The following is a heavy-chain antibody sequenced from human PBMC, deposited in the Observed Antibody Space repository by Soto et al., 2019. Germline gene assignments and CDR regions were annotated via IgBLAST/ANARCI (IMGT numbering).Heavy chain of an antibody. J-gene: IGHJ4*02. CDR2: TYYSGST. CDR1: GGSISSYY. V-gene: IGHV4-59*01. CDR3: ARGGGPHYYDSSGYYRPFDY. D-gene: IGHD3-22*01. Sequence: VSGGSISSYYWSWIRQPPGKGLEWIGYTYYSGSTNYNPSLKSRVTISVDTSKNQFSLKLSSVTAADTAVYYCARGGGPHYYDSSGYYRPFDYWGQGTLVTVSS.